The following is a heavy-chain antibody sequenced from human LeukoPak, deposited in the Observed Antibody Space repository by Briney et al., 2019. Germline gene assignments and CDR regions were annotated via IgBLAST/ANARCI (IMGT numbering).Heavy chain of an antibody. CDR3: ARDVYYGSGSYSNDAFDI. CDR1: GFTFSRYG. Sequence: PGGSLRLSCSVSGFTFSRYGTYWVRQAPGKGLEYVSAISSSGSSTNYADSVKGRFAISRDNAKNTLYLQMNSLRAEDMAVYYCARDVYYGSGSYSNDAFDIWGQGTMVTVSS. D-gene: IGHD3-10*01. V-gene: IGHV3-64*04. CDR2: ISSSGSST. J-gene: IGHJ3*02.